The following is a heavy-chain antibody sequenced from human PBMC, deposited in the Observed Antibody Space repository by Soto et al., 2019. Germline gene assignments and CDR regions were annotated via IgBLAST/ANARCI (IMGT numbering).Heavy chain of an antibody. D-gene: IGHD6-19*01. V-gene: IGHV4-34*01. CDR1: GWSFSGYY. J-gene: IGHJ6*03. Sequence: SETLSLTCAFYGWSFSGYYWSWIRQPPGKGLEWIGYINHSGSTNYNPSLKSRVTISVDTSKNQFSLKLSSVTAADTAVYYCARDRSIAVARYYYYMDVWGKGTTVTVSS. CDR3: ARDRSIAVARYYYYMDV. CDR2: INHSGST.